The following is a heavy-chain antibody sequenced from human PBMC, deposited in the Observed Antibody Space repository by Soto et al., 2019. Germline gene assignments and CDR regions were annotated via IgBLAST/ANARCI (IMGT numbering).Heavy chain of an antibody. J-gene: IGHJ5*02. V-gene: IGHV3-23*01. CDR3: AKANSIVLMVYAFYIGWFDP. Sequence: PGGSLRLSCAASGFTFSSYAMSWVRQAPGKGLEWVSAISGSGGSTYYAVSVKGRFTISRDNSKNTLYLQMNSLRAEDTAVYYCAKANSIVLMVYAFYIGWFDPWGQGTLVTVSS. CDR1: GFTFSSYA. D-gene: IGHD2-8*01. CDR2: ISGSGGST.